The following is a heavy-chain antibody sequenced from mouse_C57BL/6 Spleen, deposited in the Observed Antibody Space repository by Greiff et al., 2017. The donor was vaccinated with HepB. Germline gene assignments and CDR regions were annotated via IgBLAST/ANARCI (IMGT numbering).Heavy chain of an antibody. D-gene: IGHD1-1*01. V-gene: IGHV1-76*01. CDR3: ARSVITTVGAGFAY. CDR1: GYTFTDYY. CDR2: IYPGSGNT. Sequence: QVQLKESGAELVRPGASVKLSCKASGYTFTDYYINWVKQRPGQGLEWIARIYPGSGNTYYNEKFKGKAILTAEKSSSTAYMQLSSLTSEDSAVYFCARSVITTVGAGFAYWGQGTLVTVSA. J-gene: IGHJ3*01.